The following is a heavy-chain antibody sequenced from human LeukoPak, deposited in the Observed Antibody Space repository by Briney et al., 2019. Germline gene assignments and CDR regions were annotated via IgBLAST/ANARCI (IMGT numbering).Heavy chain of an antibody. CDR3: AREGGGMWELSSDAFDI. CDR2: ISAYNGNT. D-gene: IGHD1-26*01. Sequence: ASVKVSCKASGYTFTSYGISWVRQAPGQGLEWMGWISAYNGNTNYAQRLQGRVTMTTDTSTSTAYMELRSLRSDDTAVYYCAREGGGMWELSSDAFDIWGQGTMVTVSS. V-gene: IGHV1-18*01. J-gene: IGHJ3*02. CDR1: GYTFTSYG.